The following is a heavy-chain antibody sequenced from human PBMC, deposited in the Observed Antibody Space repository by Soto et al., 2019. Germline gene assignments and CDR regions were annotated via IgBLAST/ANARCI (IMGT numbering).Heavy chain of an antibody. D-gene: IGHD2-8*01. CDR3: ARNLMVYATGAAYFDF. J-gene: IGHJ4*02. CDR1: GGSISSYY. CDR2: IYYSGST. Sequence: SETLSLTCTVSGGSISSYYWSWIRQPPGKGLEWIGYIYYSGSTNYNPSLKSRVTISVDTSKNQFSLKLSSVTAADTAVYYCARNLMVYATGAAYFDFWGPGTLVTVSS. V-gene: IGHV4-59*01.